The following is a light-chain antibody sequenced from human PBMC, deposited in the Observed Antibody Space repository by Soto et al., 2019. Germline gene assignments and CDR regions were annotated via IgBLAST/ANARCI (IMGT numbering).Light chain of an antibody. CDR2: GES. CDR1: QSVGSNL. V-gene: IGKV3-20*01. J-gene: IGKJ4*01. CDR3: QQFSSYPLT. Sequence: IVLTQSPCTLSLSPGERATLSCRASQSVGSNLLAWDQQKRGQDARLLMYGESNRATGIPDRFSGSGSGTDVTLTISRMEPEDFAVYYCQQFSSYPLTFGGGTKVDIK.